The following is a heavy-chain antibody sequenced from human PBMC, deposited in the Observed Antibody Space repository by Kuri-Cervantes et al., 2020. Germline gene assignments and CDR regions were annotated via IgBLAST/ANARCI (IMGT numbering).Heavy chain of an antibody. D-gene: IGHD2-8*01. CDR2: ISWDGGST. CDR1: GFTFDDYA. V-gene: IGHV3-43D*04. J-gene: IGHJ6*03. CDR3: ARDRLIDYQYYYMDV. Sequence: GESLKISCAASGFTFDDYAMHWVRQAPGKGLEWVSLISWDGGSTYYADSVKGRFTISRDNAKNSLYLQMNSLRAEDTALYYCARDRLIDYQYYYMDVWGKGTTVTVSS.